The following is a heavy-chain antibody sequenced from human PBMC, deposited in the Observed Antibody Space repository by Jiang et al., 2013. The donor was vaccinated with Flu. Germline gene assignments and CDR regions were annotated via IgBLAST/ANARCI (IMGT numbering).Heavy chain of an antibody. V-gene: IGHV3-30*18. J-gene: IGHJ6*02. Sequence: QLVESGGGVVQPGRSLRLSCATSGFIFGGFAMHWVRQAPGKGLEWVAVISHGGIETNYGDSVRGRFIISRDNSKRVVYLQMNSLRPEDTAVYYCAKDRVVGPAGYGLDVWGQGTTVTVFS. CDR2: ISHGGIET. D-gene: IGHD2-2*01. CDR3: AKDRVVGPAGYGLDV. CDR1: GFIFGGFA.